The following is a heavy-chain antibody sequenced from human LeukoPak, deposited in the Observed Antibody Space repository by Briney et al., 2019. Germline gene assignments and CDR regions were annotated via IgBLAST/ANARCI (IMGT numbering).Heavy chain of an antibody. Sequence: AGGSLRLSCAASGFTLSNYWMSWVRQAPGKGLECVANINQDGSEKYYVDSVEGRFTISRDNAKNSLFLQMNSLRADDTAVYSCARVLLGMSAFDLWGQGTMVSVSS. J-gene: IGHJ3*01. V-gene: IGHV3-7*04. CDR1: GFTLSNYW. CDR2: INQDGSEK. D-gene: IGHD3-9*01. CDR3: ARVLLGMSAFDL.